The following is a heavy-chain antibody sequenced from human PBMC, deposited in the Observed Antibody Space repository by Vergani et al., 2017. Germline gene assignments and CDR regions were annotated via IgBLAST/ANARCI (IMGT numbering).Heavy chain of an antibody. Sequence: QLQLQESGPGLVKPSATLSLTCSVSGASIRSSNYYWGLIRQPPGKGLEWIASIYYSGSTYYNPSLKSRVTISVDTSKNQFSLKLSSVTAADTAVYFCARHSTVEWLVKLGWIAPWGQGILVTVSS. CDR3: ARHSTVEWLVKLGWIAP. CDR1: GASIRSSNYY. CDR2: IYYSGST. J-gene: IGHJ5*02. V-gene: IGHV4-39*01. D-gene: IGHD6-19*01.